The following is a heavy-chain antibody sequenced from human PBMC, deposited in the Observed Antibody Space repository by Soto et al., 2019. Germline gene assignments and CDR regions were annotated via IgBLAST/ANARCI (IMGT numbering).Heavy chain of an antibody. V-gene: IGHV3-30*18. J-gene: IGHJ3*02. Sequence: PGGSLRLSCAASGFTFSSYGMHWVRQAPGKGLEWVAVISYDGSNKYYADSVKGRFTISRDNSKNTLYLQMNSLRAEDTAVYYCAKIALLRYFDWPDNDAFDIWGQGTMVTV. CDR2: ISYDGSNK. CDR3: AKIALLRYFDWPDNDAFDI. D-gene: IGHD3-9*01. CDR1: GFTFSSYG.